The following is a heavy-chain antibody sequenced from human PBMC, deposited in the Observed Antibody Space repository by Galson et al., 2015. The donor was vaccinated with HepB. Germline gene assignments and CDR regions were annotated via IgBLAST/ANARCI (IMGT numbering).Heavy chain of an antibody. CDR3: AVGTYDFWSGFYYYYYGMDV. V-gene: IGHV3-53*01. CDR2: IYSGGST. J-gene: IGHJ6*02. Sequence: SLRLSCAASGFTVSSNYMSWVRQAPGKGLEWVSVIYSGGSTYYADSVKGRFTISRDNSKNTLYLQMNSLRAEDTAVYYCAVGTYDFWSGFYYYYYGMDVWGQGTTVTVSS. D-gene: IGHD3-3*01. CDR1: GFTVSSNY.